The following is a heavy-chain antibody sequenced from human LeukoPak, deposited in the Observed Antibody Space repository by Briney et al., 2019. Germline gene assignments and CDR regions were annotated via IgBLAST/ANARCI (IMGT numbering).Heavy chain of an antibody. D-gene: IGHD5-18*01. V-gene: IGHV3-53*01. Sequence: PGGSLRLSCAASGFTVSSNYMSWVRQAPGKGPEWVSVIYSGGSTYYADSVKGRFTISRDNSKNTVYLQMNSLRAEDTAVYYCARNTAMVDYGMDVWGQGTTVTVSS. CDR3: ARNTAMVDYGMDV. CDR2: IYSGGST. J-gene: IGHJ6*02. CDR1: GFTVSSNY.